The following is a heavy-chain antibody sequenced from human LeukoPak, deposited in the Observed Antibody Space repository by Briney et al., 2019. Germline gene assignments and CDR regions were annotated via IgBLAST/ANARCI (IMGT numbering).Heavy chain of an antibody. V-gene: IGHV4-59*01. D-gene: IGHD6-13*01. CDR3: ARAVAAGYYYYMDV. J-gene: IGHJ6*03. CDR1: GGSISSYY. CDR2: IYYSGST. Sequence: KASETLSLTCTVSGGSISSYYWSWIRQPPGKGLEWIGYIYYSGSTNYNPSLKSRVTISVDTSKNQFSLKLSSVTAADTAVYYCARAVAAGYYYYMDVWGKGTTVTVSS.